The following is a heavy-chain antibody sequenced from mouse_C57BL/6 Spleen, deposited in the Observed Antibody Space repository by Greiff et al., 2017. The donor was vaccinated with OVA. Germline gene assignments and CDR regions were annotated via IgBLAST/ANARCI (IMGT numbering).Heavy chain of an antibody. V-gene: IGHV1-37*01. Sequence: EVQLQESGPELVKPGASVKISCKASGYSFTGYFMNWVKQSHGKSLEWIGRINPYNGDTFYNQKFKGKATLPVDKSSSTAHMELLSLTSEDFAVYYCAREEGLYYGSSFYYFAYWGPGTTLTVSS. J-gene: IGHJ2*01. CDR1: GYSFTGYF. CDR2: INPYNGDT. D-gene: IGHD1-1*01. CDR3: AREEGLYYGSSFYYFAY.